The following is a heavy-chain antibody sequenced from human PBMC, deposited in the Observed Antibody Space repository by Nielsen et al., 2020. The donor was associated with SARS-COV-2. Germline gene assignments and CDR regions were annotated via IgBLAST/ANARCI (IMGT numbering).Heavy chain of an antibody. CDR1: GFTVSSNY. Sequence: GESLKISCAASGFTVSSNYMSWVRQAPGKGLEWVSVIYSGGSTYYADSVKGRFTISRHNSKNTLYLQMNSLRAEDTAVYYCARDHGIAAADTPTDYWGQGTLVTVSS. CDR3: ARDHGIAAADTPTDY. J-gene: IGHJ4*02. V-gene: IGHV3-53*01. CDR2: IYSGGST. D-gene: IGHD6-13*01.